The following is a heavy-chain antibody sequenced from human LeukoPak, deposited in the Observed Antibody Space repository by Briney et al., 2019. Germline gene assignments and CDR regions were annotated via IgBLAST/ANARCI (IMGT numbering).Heavy chain of an antibody. CDR3: AKDGGDRVTGTLDY. Sequence: GGSLRLSCAASGFKFSDHYIDWVRQAPGKGLEWVGRSRNKASSYTTEYAASVEGRFTISRDVSESSLYLQMNSLRTEDTAVYYCAKDGGDRVTGTLDYWGQGTLVTVSS. CDR2: SRNKASSYTT. D-gene: IGHD2-21*02. J-gene: IGHJ4*02. V-gene: IGHV3-72*01. CDR1: GFKFSDHY.